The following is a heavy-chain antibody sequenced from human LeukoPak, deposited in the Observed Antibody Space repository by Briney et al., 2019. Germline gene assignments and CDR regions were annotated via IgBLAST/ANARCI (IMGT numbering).Heavy chain of an antibody. J-gene: IGHJ3*01. CDR1: GFSSSSHW. D-gene: IGHD7-27*01. CDR3: ARGSDWGPRSAFDF. V-gene: IGHV3-74*01. Sequence: GGSLRLSCTASGFSSSSHWMHWVRQVPGKGLVWVSHIKSDGTSTSYADSVKGRFTISRDNAKSTLYLQMNSLRAEDMAVYYCARGSDWGPRSAFDFWGQGTMVTVSS. CDR2: IKSDGTST.